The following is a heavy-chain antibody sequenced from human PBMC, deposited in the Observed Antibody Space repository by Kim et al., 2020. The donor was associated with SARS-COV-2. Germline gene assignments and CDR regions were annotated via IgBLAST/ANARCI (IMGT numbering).Heavy chain of an antibody. J-gene: IGHJ6*04. Sequence: GGSLRLSCAASGFTFSSYAMHWVRQAPGKGLEWVAVISYDGSNKYYADSVKGRFTISRDNSKNTLYLQMNSLRAEDTAVYYCARDLVFSEFYGDYKMDVWGKGTTVTVSS. CDR3: ARDLVFSEFYGDYKMDV. CDR1: GFTFSSYA. D-gene: IGHD4-17*01. V-gene: IGHV3-30-3*01. CDR2: ISYDGSNK.